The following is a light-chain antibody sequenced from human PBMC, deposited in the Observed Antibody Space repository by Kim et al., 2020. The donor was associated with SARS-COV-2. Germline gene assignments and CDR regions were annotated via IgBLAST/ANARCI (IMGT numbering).Light chain of an antibody. V-gene: IGLV1-47*01. CDR2: RNN. CDR3: AAWDDSLSGWV. Sequence: GQGVTISGSGSSSNIGSNYVYWYQQLPGTAPKLLIYRNNQRPSGVPDRFSGSKSGTSASLAISGLRSEDEADYYCAAWDDSLSGWVFGGGTKLTVL. J-gene: IGLJ3*02. CDR1: SSNIGSNY.